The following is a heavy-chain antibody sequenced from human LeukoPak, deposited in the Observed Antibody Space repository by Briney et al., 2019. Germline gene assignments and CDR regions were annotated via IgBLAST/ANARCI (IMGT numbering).Heavy chain of an antibody. J-gene: IGHJ4*02. CDR3: ARVAYGDYDDY. CDR2: VHYSGST. CDR1: GGSISSSS. D-gene: IGHD4-17*01. Sequence: PSETLSLTCTVSGGSISSSSWSWIRQPPGKGLEWIGSVHYSGSTSYNPSLQSRVTMSVDTSKNQFSLKLTSMTATDTAVYYCARVAYGDYDDYWGQGTLVTVSS. V-gene: IGHV4-59*01.